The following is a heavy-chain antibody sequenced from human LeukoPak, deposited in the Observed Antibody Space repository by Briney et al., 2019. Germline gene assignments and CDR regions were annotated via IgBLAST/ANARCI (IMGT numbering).Heavy chain of an antibody. V-gene: IGHV1-2*02. J-gene: IGHJ4*02. Sequence: ASVKVSCKASGYTFTGYYMHWVRQAPGQGLEWMGWINPNSGGTNYAQKFQGRVTMTRDTSISTAYMELSRLRSDDTAVYYCARVDILTGSFVDYWGQGTLVTVSS. CDR3: ARVDILTGSFVDY. CDR2: INPNSGGT. CDR1: GYTFTGYY. D-gene: IGHD3-9*01.